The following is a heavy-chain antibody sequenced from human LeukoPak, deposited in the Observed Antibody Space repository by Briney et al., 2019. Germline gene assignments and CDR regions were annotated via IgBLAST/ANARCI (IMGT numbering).Heavy chain of an antibody. CDR1: GFSVSSSY. CDR3: ARASGWYLRTFDY. V-gene: IGHV3-53*05. J-gene: IGHJ4*02. Sequence: GGSLRLSCAASGFSVSSSYMNWVRQAPGKGLEWVSIIYRDGKTFYADSVKGRFTISRDNSKNTLYLQMNSLRAEDTAVYYCARASGWYLRTFDYWGQGTLVTVSS. D-gene: IGHD6-19*01. CDR2: IYRDGKT.